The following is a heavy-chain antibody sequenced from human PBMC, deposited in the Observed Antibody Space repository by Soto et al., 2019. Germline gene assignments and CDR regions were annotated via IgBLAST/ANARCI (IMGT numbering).Heavy chain of an antibody. J-gene: IGHJ4*02. CDR3: ARGSLAAAGTGVFDY. CDR2: TYYSGST. Sequence: SETLSLTCTVSGGSISSYYWSWIRQPPGKGLEWIGYTYYSGSTNYNPSLKSRVTISVDTSKNQFSLKLSSVTAADTAVYYCARGSLAAAGTGVFDYWGQGTLVPVSS. CDR1: GGSISSYY. V-gene: IGHV4-59*08. D-gene: IGHD6-13*01.